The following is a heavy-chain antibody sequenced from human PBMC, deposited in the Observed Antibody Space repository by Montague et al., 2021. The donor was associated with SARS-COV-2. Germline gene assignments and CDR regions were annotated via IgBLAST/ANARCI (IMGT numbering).Heavy chain of an antibody. V-gene: IGHV6-1*01. CDR1: GDSVSSNTAA. Sequence: CAISGDSVSSNTAAWDWHTYALPRHQQWLCRPYYRTKRYYDYAVSVKXRMTISPDTSKNQFSLQLSSVTPEDRAVYYCARDPRYSLSWSFDYWGQGTLVTVSS. J-gene: IGHJ4*02. D-gene: IGHD6-13*01. CDR3: ARDPRYSLSWSFDY. CDR2: PYYRTKRYY.